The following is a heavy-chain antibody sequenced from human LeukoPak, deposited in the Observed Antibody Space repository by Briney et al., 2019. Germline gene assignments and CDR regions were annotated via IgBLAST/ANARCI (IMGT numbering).Heavy chain of an antibody. V-gene: IGHV3-66*01. D-gene: IGHD6-13*01. CDR3: ARASSSWYSFDY. CDR2: IYSGGST. Sequence: PGGSLRLSCAASGFTVSSNYMSWVRQAPGKGLEWVSVIYSGGSTYYADSMKGRVTISRDNAKNSLYLQLNSLRAEDTAVYFCARASSSWYSFDYWGQGTLVTVSS. CDR1: GFTVSSNY. J-gene: IGHJ4*02.